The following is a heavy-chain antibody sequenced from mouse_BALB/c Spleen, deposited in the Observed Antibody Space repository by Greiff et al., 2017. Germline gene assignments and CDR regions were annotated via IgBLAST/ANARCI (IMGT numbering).Heavy chain of an antibody. CDR1: GFTFSSYT. D-gene: IGHD2-1*01. J-gene: IGHJ4*01. CDR2: ISSGGSYT. V-gene: IGHV5-6-4*01. Sequence: DVKLVESGGGLVKPGGSLKLSCAASGFTFSSYTMSWVRQTPEKRLEWVATISSGGSYTYYPDSVKGRFTISRDNAKNTLYLQMSSLKSEDTAMYYCTRDERKYGNYWGQGTSVTVSS. CDR3: TRDERKYGNY.